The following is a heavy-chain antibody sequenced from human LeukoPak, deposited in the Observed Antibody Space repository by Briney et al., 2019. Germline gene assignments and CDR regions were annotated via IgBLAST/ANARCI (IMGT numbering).Heavy chain of an antibody. CDR1: GFTFDDYA. V-gene: IGHV3-23*01. Sequence: PGGSLRLSCAASGFTFDDYAMHWVRQAPGKGLEWVSTISGSGGYTYYADSVKGRFTVSRDNSKNTLYLQMNSLRAEDTAVYYCAAGGSGSYLGYWGQGTLVTVSS. J-gene: IGHJ4*02. D-gene: IGHD3-10*01. CDR2: ISGSGGYT. CDR3: AAGGSGSYLGY.